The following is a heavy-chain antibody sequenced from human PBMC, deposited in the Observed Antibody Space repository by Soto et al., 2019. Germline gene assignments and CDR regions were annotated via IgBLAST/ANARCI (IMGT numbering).Heavy chain of an antibody. J-gene: IGHJ5*02. Sequence: GGSLRLSCEASGFSVSSSHMIWVRQAPGKGLEWVSVIYSGGPTYYAVSVKGRFTISRDRSKNTVYLQMHGLRTEDTAVYHCAKLGPYGSESYSFRYNWFDPWGQGTLVTVS. V-gene: IGHV3-53*01. CDR3: AKLGPYGSESYSFRYNWFDP. D-gene: IGHD3-10*01. CDR1: GFSVSSSH. CDR2: IYSGGPT.